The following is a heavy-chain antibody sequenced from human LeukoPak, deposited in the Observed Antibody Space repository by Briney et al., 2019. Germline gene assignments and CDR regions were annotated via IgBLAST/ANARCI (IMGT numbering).Heavy chain of an antibody. V-gene: IGHV4-34*01. Sequence: KPSETLSLTCAVYGGSFSGYYWSWIRQPPGKGLEWIGEINHSGSTNYNPSLKSRVTISVDTSKNQFSLKLSSVTAADTAVYYCARGRRGGSWFDHWGQGTLVTVSS. CDR2: INHSGST. J-gene: IGHJ5*02. D-gene: IGHD3-10*01. CDR1: GGSFSGYY. CDR3: ARGRRGGSWFDH.